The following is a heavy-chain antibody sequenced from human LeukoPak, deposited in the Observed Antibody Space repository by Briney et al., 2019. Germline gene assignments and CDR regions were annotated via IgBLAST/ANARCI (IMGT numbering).Heavy chain of an antibody. CDR3: ARDYYDSSGYDY. Sequence: ASVKVSCKASGYTFTGYYMHWARQAPGQGLEWMGWINPNSGGTNYAQKFRGRVTMTRDTSISTAYMELSRLRSDDTAVYYCARDYYDSSGYDYWGQGTLVTVSS. CDR2: INPNSGGT. D-gene: IGHD3-22*01. V-gene: IGHV1-2*02. CDR1: GYTFTGYY. J-gene: IGHJ4*02.